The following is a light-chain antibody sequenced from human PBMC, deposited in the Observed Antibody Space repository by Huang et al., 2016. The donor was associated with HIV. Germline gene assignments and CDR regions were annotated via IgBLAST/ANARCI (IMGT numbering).Light chain of an antibody. J-gene: IGKJ1*01. Sequence: EIVMTQSPATLSVSPGERATLSCRASQSLNSNLAWYQQKPGQAPRLLIFGASTRATGVAARFRGSGSGTEFTLTISSLQSEDSAVYCCQQYDIWPPTFGQGTKVEIK. V-gene: IGKV3-15*01. CDR2: GAS. CDR1: QSLNSN. CDR3: QQYDIWPPT.